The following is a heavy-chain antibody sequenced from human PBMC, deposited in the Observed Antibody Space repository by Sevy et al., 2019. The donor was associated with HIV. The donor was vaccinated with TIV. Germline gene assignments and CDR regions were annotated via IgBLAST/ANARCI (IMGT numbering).Heavy chain of an antibody. V-gene: IGHV4-4*07. CDR3: ARDSVVFSRYSSSWHQSSIDY. Sequence: SETLSLTCTVSGGSISSYYWSWIRQPAGKGLEWIGRIYTSGSTNYNPSLKSRVTMSVDTSKNQFSLKLSSVTAADTAVYYCARDSVVFSRYSSSWHQSSIDYWGQGTLVTVSS. CDR2: IYTSGST. J-gene: IGHJ4*02. D-gene: IGHD6-13*01. CDR1: GGSISSYY.